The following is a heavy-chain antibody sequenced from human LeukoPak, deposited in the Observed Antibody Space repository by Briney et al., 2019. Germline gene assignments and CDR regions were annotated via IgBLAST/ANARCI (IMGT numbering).Heavy chain of an antibody. Sequence: ASVKVSCKASGYTFSSYGISWVRQAPGQGLEWMGWINTYNGNTNYAQKLQDRVTMTTDTSTSTAYMELRSLRVDDTAVYYCARVELLGSSGWPFDYWGQETLVTVSS. V-gene: IGHV1-18*01. D-gene: IGHD6-19*01. J-gene: IGHJ4*02. CDR2: INTYNGNT. CDR1: GYTFSSYG. CDR3: ARVELLGSSGWPFDY.